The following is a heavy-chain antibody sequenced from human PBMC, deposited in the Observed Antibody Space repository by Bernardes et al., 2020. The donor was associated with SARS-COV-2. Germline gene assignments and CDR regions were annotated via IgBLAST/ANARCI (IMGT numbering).Heavy chain of an antibody. J-gene: IGHJ3*02. CDR3: ARFSAIKLYYYFTTAYPGAFDI. CDR2: VSSSGST. CDR1: GGSISSGSYY. D-gene: IGHD3-3*01. V-gene: IGHV4-61*02. Sequence: SETLSLSCTVSGGSISSGSYYWSWLRQPPGKGLEWIGRVSSSGSTSYNPSLKGRLAISIDTSKDQFSLSLTSVTAADTAVYYCARFSAIKLYYYFTTAYPGAFDIWGQGTMVPVSS.